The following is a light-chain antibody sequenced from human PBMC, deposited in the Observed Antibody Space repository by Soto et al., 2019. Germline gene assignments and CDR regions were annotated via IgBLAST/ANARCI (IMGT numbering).Light chain of an antibody. CDR3: QQRSNWPAT. J-gene: IGKJ4*01. Sequence: EIVLTQSPATLSLSPGERATLSCRASQSVSSYLAWYQQKPGQAPRLLIYDASSRAPGIPARFSGSGSETDFPLTITSLEPEDFAVYYCQQRSNWPATFGGGTKVEI. CDR1: QSVSSY. V-gene: IGKV3-11*01. CDR2: DAS.